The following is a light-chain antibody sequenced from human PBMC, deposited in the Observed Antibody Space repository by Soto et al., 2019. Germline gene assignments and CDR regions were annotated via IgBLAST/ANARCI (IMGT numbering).Light chain of an antibody. CDR3: QSYDSSLSGWV. V-gene: IGLV1-40*01. CDR1: SSNIGAGYD. Sequence: QSALTQPPSVSGAPGQRVTISCTGSSSNIGAGYDVHWYQQLPGTAPKLLIYGNSNRPSGVPDRFSGSKSGTSASLAITGLQDEDEADYSCQSYDSSLSGWVFGGGTKLTVL. J-gene: IGLJ3*02. CDR2: GNS.